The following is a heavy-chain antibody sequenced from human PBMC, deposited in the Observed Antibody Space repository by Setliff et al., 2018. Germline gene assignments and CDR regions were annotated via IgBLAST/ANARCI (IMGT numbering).Heavy chain of an antibody. CDR2: IGGRGIST. CDR3: AREYSSSSGVSTDY. D-gene: IGHD6-6*01. J-gene: IGHJ4*02. CDR1: GFTFGDFA. V-gene: IGHV3-23*01. Sequence: GGSLRLSCAASGFTFGDFAMTWVRQAQGKGLELVSGIGGRGISTYYADSVKGRFIISRGNAENTLYLQMNSLRAEDTAVYYCAREYSSSSGVSTDYWGQGNMVTVSS.